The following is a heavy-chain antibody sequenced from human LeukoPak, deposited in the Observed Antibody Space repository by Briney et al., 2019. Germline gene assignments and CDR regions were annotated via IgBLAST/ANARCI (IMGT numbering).Heavy chain of an antibody. V-gene: IGHV4-39*07. J-gene: IGHJ4*02. CDR2: IYHSGST. CDR1: GGSISSSSYY. CDR3: ARVNCSSTSCSSFDY. Sequence: PSETLSLTCTVSGGSISSSSYYWGWILQPPGKGLEWIGYIYHSGSTYYNPSLKSRVTISVDRSKNQFSLKLSSVTAADTAVYYCARVNCSSTSCSSFDYWGQGTLVTVSS. D-gene: IGHD2-2*01.